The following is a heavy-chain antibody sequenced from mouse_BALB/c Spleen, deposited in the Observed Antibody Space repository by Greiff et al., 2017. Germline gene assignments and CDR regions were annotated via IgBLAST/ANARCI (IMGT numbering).Heavy chain of an antibody. CDR3: AKHDHGSSCCVE. D-gene: IGHD1-1*01. CDR1: GFSLTSYG. Sequence: VKLVESGPSLVQPSQSLSITCTVSGFSLTSYGVHWVRQSPGKGLEWLGVIWRGGSTDYNAAFMSRLSITKDNSKSQVFFKMNSLQADDTAIYYGAKHDHGSSCCVEGGHGTTRTASS. V-gene: IGHV2-5-1*01. J-gene: IGHJ2*01. CDR2: IWRGGST.